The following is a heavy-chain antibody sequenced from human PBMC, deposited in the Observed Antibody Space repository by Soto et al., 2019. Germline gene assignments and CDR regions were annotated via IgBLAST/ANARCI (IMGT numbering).Heavy chain of an antibody. J-gene: IGHJ6*02. Sequence: QVQLQQWGAGLLKPSETLSLTCAVYGGSFSGYYWSWIRQPPGKGLEWIGEINHSGSTNYNPSLKSRVTISVDTSKNQFSLKLSSVTAADTAVYYCASFPRYYYGMDVWGQGTTVTVSS. D-gene: IGHD3-16*02. V-gene: IGHV4-34*01. CDR3: ASFPRYYYGMDV. CDR2: INHSGST. CDR1: GGSFSGYY.